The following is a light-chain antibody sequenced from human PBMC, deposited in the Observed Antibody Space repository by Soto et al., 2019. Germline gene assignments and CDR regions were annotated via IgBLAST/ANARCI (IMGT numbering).Light chain of an antibody. V-gene: IGKV3-20*01. CDR2: GAS. CDR3: QQYGSAPMT. CDR1: QSLSSSY. J-gene: IGKJ5*01. Sequence: EIVWPQSPGTLSLSPGERATLSCRASQSLSSSYLAWYQQKPGQAPRLLIYGASSRATGIPDRFSGSGSGTDFTLTISRLEPEDFAVYYCQQYGSAPMTFGQGTRLEI.